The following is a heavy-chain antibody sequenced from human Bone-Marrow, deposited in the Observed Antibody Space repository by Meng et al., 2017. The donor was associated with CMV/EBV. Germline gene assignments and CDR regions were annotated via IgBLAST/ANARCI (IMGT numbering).Heavy chain of an antibody. D-gene: IGHD3-22*01. V-gene: IGHV1-46*01. J-gene: IGHJ6*02. CDR2: INPSGGST. CDR1: GYTFTSYY. CDR3: ARGPITMMVVAPYGMDV. Sequence: ASVKVSCKASGYTFTSYYMHWVRQAPGQGLEWMGIINPSGGSTSYAQKFQGRVTMTSDTSITTAYMELSSLTSDDTAVYYCARGPITMMVVAPYGMDVWGQGTTVSVSS.